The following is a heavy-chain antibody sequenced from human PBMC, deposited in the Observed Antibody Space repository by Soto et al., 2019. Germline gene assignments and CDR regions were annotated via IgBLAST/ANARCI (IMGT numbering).Heavy chain of an antibody. CDR2: ISYDGINK. Sequence: QVQLVESGGGVVQPGRSLRLSCAASGFTFSSYAMHWVRQAPGKGLEWVAVISYDGINKYYADSVKGRFTIYRDNSKNTLYLQMNSLRAEDTAVYYCARVKQLAMGYFQHWGQGTLVTVSS. CDR3: ARVKQLAMGYFQH. J-gene: IGHJ1*01. CDR1: GFTFSSYA. D-gene: IGHD6-6*01. V-gene: IGHV3-30-3*01.